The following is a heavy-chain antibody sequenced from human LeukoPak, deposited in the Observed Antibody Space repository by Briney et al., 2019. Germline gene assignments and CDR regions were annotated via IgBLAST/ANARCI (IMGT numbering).Heavy chain of an antibody. D-gene: IGHD5-12*01. CDR2: IYYSGST. CDR1: GGSISSISYY. Sequence: PSETLSLTCTVTGGSISSISYYWGWIRQPPGKGLEWIGSIYYSGSTYYNPSLKSRVTISVNTAKNQFSLKLSSVPAADTAVYYCATPQGRGYSGYDSDSYYYYGMDVWGQGTTVTVSS. J-gene: IGHJ6*02. CDR3: ATPQGRGYSGYDSDSYYYYGMDV. V-gene: IGHV4-39*01.